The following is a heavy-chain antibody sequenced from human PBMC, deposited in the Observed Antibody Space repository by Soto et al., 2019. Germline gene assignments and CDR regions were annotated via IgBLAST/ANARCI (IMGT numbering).Heavy chain of an antibody. CDR2: ISSSSSYT. CDR3: ARGASGGSGWNYYYYYGMDV. V-gene: IGHV3-11*05. Sequence: QVQLVESGGGLVKPGGSLRLSCAASGFTLSDHYMSWIRQAPGKGLEWVSYISSSSSYTDYAESVKGRFTISRDNAKNSLYLQMNSLRAEDTAVYYCARGASGGSGWNYYYYYGMDVWGQGTTVTVSS. CDR1: GFTLSDHY. D-gene: IGHD6-19*01. J-gene: IGHJ6*02.